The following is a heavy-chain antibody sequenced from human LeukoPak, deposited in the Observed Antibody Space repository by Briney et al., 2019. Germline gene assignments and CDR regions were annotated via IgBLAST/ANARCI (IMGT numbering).Heavy chain of an antibody. CDR3: ARGGPGSTSHY. D-gene: IGHD2-2*01. V-gene: IGHV4-39*07. CDR2: INHSGST. CDR1: SGSISSSSYY. Sequence: SETLSLTCTVSSGSISSSSYYWSWIRQPPGKGLEWIGEINHSGSTNYNPSLKSRVTISVDTSKNQFSLKLSSVTAADTAVYYCARGGPGSTSHYWGQGTLVTVSS. J-gene: IGHJ4*02.